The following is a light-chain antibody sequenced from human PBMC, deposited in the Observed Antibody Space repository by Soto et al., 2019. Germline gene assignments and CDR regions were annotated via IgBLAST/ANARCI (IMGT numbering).Light chain of an antibody. Sequence: DIQMTQSPSALSASVGDRVTITCRASQSISHWLAWYQQKPGRAPKLLIYGTSTLQSGVPSRFSGSGYATEFTLTITSLQPDDFATYYCQQYNGYSWAFGQGTKVEVK. CDR3: QQYNGYSWA. V-gene: IGKV1-5*01. CDR2: GTS. CDR1: QSISHW. J-gene: IGKJ1*01.